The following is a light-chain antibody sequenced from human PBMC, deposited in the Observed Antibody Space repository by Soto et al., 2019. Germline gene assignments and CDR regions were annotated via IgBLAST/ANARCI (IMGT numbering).Light chain of an antibody. CDR1: SSDIGGYNY. Sequence: QSVLTQPPSASGSPGQSVTISCTGTSSDIGGYNYVPWYQQHPGKAPKLMIYEVSKRPSGVPDRFSGSTSGNTASLTVSGLQVEDEADYYCSSYAGSNNYVFGTGTKVTVL. J-gene: IGLJ1*01. CDR3: SSYAGSNNYV. V-gene: IGLV2-8*01. CDR2: EVS.